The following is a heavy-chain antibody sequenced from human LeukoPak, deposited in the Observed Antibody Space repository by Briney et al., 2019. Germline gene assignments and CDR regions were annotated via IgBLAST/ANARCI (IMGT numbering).Heavy chain of an antibody. J-gene: IGHJ4*02. D-gene: IGHD6-19*01. CDR2: IYHSGST. V-gene: IGHV4-39*01. CDR1: GGSISSSSYY. Sequence: SETLSLTCTVSGGSISSSSYYWGWIRQPPGKGLEWIGSIYHSGSTYYNPSLKSRVTISVDTSKNQFSLKLSSVTAADTAVYYCARLGIAVAGRGVDYWGQGTLVTVSS. CDR3: ARLGIAVAGRGVDY.